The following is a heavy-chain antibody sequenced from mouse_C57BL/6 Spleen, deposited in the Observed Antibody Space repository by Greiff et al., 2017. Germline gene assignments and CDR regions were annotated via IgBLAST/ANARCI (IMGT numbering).Heavy chain of an antibody. J-gene: IGHJ2*01. CDR2: ISDGGSYT. V-gene: IGHV5-4*03. CDR3: ARAPSYYYGSSPYYFDY. Sequence: EVKLVESGGGLVKPGGSLKLSCAASGFTFSSYAMSWVRQTPEKRLEWVATISDGGSYTYYPDNVQGRFTISRDNAKNNLYLQMSHLKSEDTAMYYCARAPSYYYGSSPYYFDYWGQGTTLTVSS. D-gene: IGHD1-1*01. CDR1: GFTFSSYA.